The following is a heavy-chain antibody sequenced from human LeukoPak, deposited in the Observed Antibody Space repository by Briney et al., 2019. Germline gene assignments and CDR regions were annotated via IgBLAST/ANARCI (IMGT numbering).Heavy chain of an antibody. Sequence: SVKVSCKASGGTFSSYTISWVRQAPGQGLEWMGRIIPILGIANYAQKFQGRVTITADKSTSTAYMELSSLRSEDTAVYCCARTLGASYYDFWSGPDPYYFDYWGQGTLVTVSS. V-gene: IGHV1-69*02. CDR3: ARTLGASYYDFWSGPDPYYFDY. J-gene: IGHJ4*02. CDR2: IIPILGIA. CDR1: GGTFSSYT. D-gene: IGHD3-3*01.